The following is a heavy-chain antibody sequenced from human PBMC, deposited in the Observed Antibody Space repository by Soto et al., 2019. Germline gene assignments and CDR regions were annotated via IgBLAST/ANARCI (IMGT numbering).Heavy chain of an antibody. J-gene: IGHJ2*01. CDR1: GFTVSSNY. Sequence: EVQLVESGGGLVQPGGSLRLSCAASGFTVSSNYMSWVRQAPGKGLEWVSVIYSGGSTYYADSVKGRFTISRDNSKNTLYLQMNSLRAEDTAVYYCARNSGDYGRWYSDLWGRGTLVTVSS. V-gene: IGHV3-66*01. CDR2: IYSGGST. D-gene: IGHD4-17*01. CDR3: ARNSGDYGRWYSDL.